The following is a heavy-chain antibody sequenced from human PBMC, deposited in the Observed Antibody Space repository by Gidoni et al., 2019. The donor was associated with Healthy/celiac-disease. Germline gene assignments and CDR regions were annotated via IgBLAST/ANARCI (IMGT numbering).Heavy chain of an antibody. D-gene: IGHD3-22*01. CDR3: ARDPRYYYDSSGATFDY. CDR1: GGSIRSINW. Sequence: QVQLQASGPGLVKPSGTLSLTCAVSGGSIRSINWWSWVRQPPGKGLEWIGEIYHSGSTNYNPSLKSRVTISVDKSKNQFSLKLSSVTAADTAVYYCARDPRYYYDSSGATFDYWGQGTLVTVSS. J-gene: IGHJ4*02. V-gene: IGHV4-4*02. CDR2: IYHSGST.